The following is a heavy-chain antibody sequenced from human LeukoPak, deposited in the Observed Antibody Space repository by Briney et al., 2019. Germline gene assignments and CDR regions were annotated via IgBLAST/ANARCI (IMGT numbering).Heavy chain of an antibody. V-gene: IGHV3-21*01. CDR1: GFTLSSYS. J-gene: IGHJ4*02. D-gene: IGHD3-22*01. CDR3: AREPYYYDSSGPDY. CDR2: ISSSSSYI. Sequence: PGGSLRLSCAASGFTLSSYSMNWVRQAPGKGLEWVSSISSSSSYIYYADSVKGRFTISRDNAKNSLYLQMNSLRAEDTAVYYCAREPYYYDSSGPDYWGQGTLVTVSS.